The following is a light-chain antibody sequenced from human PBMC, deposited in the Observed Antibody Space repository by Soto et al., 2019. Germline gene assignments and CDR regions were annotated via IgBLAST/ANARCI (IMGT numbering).Light chain of an antibody. CDR3: SSYTSSGTLPYV. Sequence: QSVLTQPASVSGSPGQSITISCTGTSSDIGGYNYVSWYQQHPGKAPKLMIYEVSNRPSGVSNRFSGSKSGNTASLTISGLQAEDEADYYCSSYTSSGTLPYVFGSGTKLTVL. J-gene: IGLJ1*01. CDR2: EVS. CDR1: SSDIGGYNY. V-gene: IGLV2-14*01.